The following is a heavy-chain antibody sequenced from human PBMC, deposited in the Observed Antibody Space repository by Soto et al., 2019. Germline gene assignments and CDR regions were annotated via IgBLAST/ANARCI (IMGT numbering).Heavy chain of an antibody. Sequence: QGHLVQSGAEVKKPGASVKVSCKASGYTFTRYGISWVRQAPGQGLEWMGWISGYNGDTNDAQNLQGRVTMTIDTSTTTAYMELRSLTSDYTAVYYCAKNGQPPYYYYGLDVWGQGTTVTVSS. CDR1: GYTFTRYG. V-gene: IGHV1-18*01. J-gene: IGHJ6*02. CDR2: ISGYNGDT. CDR3: AKNGQPPYYYYGLDV. D-gene: IGHD2-8*01.